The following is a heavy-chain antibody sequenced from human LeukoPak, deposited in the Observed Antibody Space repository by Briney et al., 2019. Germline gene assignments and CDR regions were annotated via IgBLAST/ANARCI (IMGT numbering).Heavy chain of an antibody. CDR1: GFTDTYYG. CDR3: ARAGYGSGYNWFDP. D-gene: IGHD3-10*01. CDR2: INPNSGGT. J-gene: IGHJ5*02. V-gene: IGHV1-2*04. Sequence: ASVKVSCKTSGFTDTYYGITWVRQAPGQGLEWMGWINPNSGGTNYAQKFQGWVTMTRDTSISTAYMELSRLRSDDTAVYYCARAGYGSGYNWFDPWGQGTLVTVSS.